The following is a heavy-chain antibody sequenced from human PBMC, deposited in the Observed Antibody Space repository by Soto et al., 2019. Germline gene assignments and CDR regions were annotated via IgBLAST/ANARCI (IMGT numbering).Heavy chain of an antibody. CDR1: GGSISSSSYY. Sequence: SLTCTVSGGSISSSSYYWGWIRQPPGKGLEWIGSIYYSGSTNYNPSLKSRVTISVDTSKNQFSLKLSSVTAADTAVYYCARRYGVAFDIWGQGTMVTVSS. J-gene: IGHJ3*02. V-gene: IGHV4-39*07. D-gene: IGHD3-10*01. CDR2: IYYSGST. CDR3: ARRYGVAFDI.